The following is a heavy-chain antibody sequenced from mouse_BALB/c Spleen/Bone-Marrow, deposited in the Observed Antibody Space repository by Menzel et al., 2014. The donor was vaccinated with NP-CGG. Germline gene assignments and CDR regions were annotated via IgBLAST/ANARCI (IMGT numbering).Heavy chain of an antibody. V-gene: IGHV1-7*01. CDR3: ARERYAGYYFDY. J-gene: IGHJ2*01. D-gene: IGHD2-3*01. CDR2: INPSTGYT. CDR1: GYTFTSYW. Sequence: VQLQQSGAELAKPGASVKMSCKAFGYTFTSYWMHWVKQRPGQGLEWIGYINPSTGYTEYNQKFKDKATLTADKSSSTAYMQLSSLTSEDSAVYYCARERYAGYYFDYWGQGTTLTVSS.